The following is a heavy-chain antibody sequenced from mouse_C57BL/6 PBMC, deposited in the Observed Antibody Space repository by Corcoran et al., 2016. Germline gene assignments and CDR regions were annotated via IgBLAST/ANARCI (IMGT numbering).Heavy chain of an antibody. Sequence: EVQLQQSGPELVKPGASVKISCKASGYTFTDYYMNWVTQSHGKSLEWIGDINPNNGGTSYNQKFKGKATLTVDKSSSTAYMELRSLTSEDSAVYYCASPSHYYYGSSSWFAYWGQGTLVTVSA. V-gene: IGHV1-26*01. D-gene: IGHD1-1*01. CDR1: GYTFTDYY. CDR3: ASPSHYYYGSSSWFAY. J-gene: IGHJ3*01. CDR2: INPNNGGT.